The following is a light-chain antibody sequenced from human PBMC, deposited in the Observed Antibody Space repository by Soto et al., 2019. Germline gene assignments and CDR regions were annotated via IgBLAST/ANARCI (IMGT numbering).Light chain of an antibody. J-gene: IGKJ4*01. CDR3: QQHNDYPLT. V-gene: IGKV1-5*03. CDR2: KAS. CDR1: QSINSW. Sequence: DIQMTQSPSTLSASIGDRVTITCRASQSINSWLAWYQQKPGKAPKLLIYKASSLESGVPSRFSGSASGTEFTLTISSLQPDDFATYYGQQHNDYPLTFGGGTKVEIK.